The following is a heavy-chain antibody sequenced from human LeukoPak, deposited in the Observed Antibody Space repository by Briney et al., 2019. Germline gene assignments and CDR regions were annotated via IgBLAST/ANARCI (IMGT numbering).Heavy chain of an antibody. D-gene: IGHD3-10*01. CDR3: ASEQYYYGSGPSDY. Sequence: ASVKVSCKASGYTFTGYYMHWVRQAPGQGLEWMGWINPNSGGTNYAQKFQGRVTMTRDTSISTAYMELSRLRSDDTAVYYCASEQYYYGSGPSDYWGQGTLVTVSS. V-gene: IGHV1-2*02. CDR1: GYTFTGYY. CDR2: INPNSGGT. J-gene: IGHJ4*02.